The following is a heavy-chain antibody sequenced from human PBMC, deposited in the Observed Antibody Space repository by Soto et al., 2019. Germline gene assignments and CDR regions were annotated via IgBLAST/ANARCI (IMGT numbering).Heavy chain of an antibody. Sequence: QLQLVESGGGVVQPGGSLRLSCAASGFIFSHFDMYWVRQAPGKGLEWVSSISYDGSKSYYGDSVKGRFSISRDNSKNTLYLQTNSLRPEDTAVYYCAKGGSFVVVVPAVSSDIWGQGTMVTVSS. CDR2: ISYDGSKS. CDR3: AKGGSFVVVVPAVSSDI. J-gene: IGHJ3*02. V-gene: IGHV3-30*18. D-gene: IGHD2-15*01. CDR1: GFIFSHFD.